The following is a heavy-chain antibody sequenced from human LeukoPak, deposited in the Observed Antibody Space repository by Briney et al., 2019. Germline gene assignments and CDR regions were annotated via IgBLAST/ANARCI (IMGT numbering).Heavy chain of an antibody. Sequence: ASVKVSCKASGYTFTGYYMHWVRQAPGQGLEWMGWTNPNSGGTNYAQKFQGRVTMTRDTSISTAYMELSRLRSDDTAVYYCAREGITMIVVAGSYYYYYMDVWGKGTTVTISS. V-gene: IGHV1-2*02. CDR1: GYTFTGYY. J-gene: IGHJ6*03. D-gene: IGHD3-22*01. CDR3: AREGITMIVVAGSYYYYYMDV. CDR2: TNPNSGGT.